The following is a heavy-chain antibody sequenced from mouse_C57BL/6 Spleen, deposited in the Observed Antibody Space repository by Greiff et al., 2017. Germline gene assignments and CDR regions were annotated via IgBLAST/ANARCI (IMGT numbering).Heavy chain of an antibody. CDR1: GFSLTSYG. V-gene: IGHV2-2*01. Sequence: VMLVESGPGLVQPSQSLSITCTVSGFSLTSYGVHWVRQSPGKGLEWLGVIWSGGSTDYNAAFISRLSISKDNSKSQVFFKMNSLQADDTAIYYCARKGSYYGSTYAMDYWGQGTSVTVSS. D-gene: IGHD1-1*01. CDR3: ARKGSYYGSTYAMDY. J-gene: IGHJ4*01. CDR2: IWSGGST.